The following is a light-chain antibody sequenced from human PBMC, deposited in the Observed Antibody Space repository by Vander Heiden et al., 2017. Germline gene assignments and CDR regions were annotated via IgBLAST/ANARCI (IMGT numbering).Light chain of an antibody. V-gene: IGKV1-39*01. CDR3: QQSYSTPPIT. Sequence: DIQMTQSQSSLSASVGDRVTITCRASQSISSYLNWYQQKPGKGPKHLIYAAASLQSGVPSRFSGSGSGTDFTLTISSLQPEDFATYYCQQSYSTPPITFGQGTRLEIK. CDR1: QSISSY. CDR2: AAA. J-gene: IGKJ5*01.